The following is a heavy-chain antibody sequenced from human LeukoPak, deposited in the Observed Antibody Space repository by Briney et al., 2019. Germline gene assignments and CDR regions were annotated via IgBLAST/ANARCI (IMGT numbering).Heavy chain of an antibody. CDR1: GFTFSSYG. D-gene: IGHD3-22*01. V-gene: IGHV3-30*03. J-gene: IGHJ4*02. CDR2: ISYDGSNK. Sequence: PGGSLRLSCAASGFTFSSYGMHWVRQAPGKGLEWVAVISYDGSNKYYTDSVKGRFTISRDNSKNTLYLQMNSLRAEDTAVYYCARAPYYYDNSGYSDLDYWGQGTLVAVSS. CDR3: ARAPYYYDNSGYSDLDY.